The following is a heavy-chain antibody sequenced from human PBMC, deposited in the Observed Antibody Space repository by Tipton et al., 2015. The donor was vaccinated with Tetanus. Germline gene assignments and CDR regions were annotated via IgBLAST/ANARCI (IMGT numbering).Heavy chain of an antibody. CDR2: NSHSGTT. CDR3: ARDRRDFAYDGRGFYSPLYYFDN. V-gene: IGHV4-34*09. D-gene: IGHD3-22*01. Sequence: TLSLTCAVYGGAFSGHYWTWIRQAPGKGLEWLGYNSHSGTTNYNPSLMSRVTLSLDTARGQVSLKLTSVTAADAAVYFCARDRRDFAYDGRGFYSPLYYFDNWGQGVRVTVSS. CDR1: GGAFSGHY. J-gene: IGHJ4*02.